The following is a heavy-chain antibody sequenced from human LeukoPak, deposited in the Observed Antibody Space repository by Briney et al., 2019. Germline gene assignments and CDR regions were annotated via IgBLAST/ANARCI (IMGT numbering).Heavy chain of an antibody. CDR2: ISSSSSYI. Sequence: PGGSLRLSCAASGFTFSSYSMNWVRQAPGKGLEWVSSISSSSSYIYYADSVKGRFTISRDNAKNSLYLQMNSLRAEDTAVYYCAKDTPTISCLEYWGQGTLVTVSS. V-gene: IGHV3-21*04. CDR1: GFTFSSYS. J-gene: IGHJ4*02. D-gene: IGHD3-3*01. CDR3: AKDTPTISCLEY.